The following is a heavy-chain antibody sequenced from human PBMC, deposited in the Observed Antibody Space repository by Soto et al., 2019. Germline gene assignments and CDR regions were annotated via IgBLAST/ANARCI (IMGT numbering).Heavy chain of an antibody. CDR3: ARGKWAGVATPIEY. CDR1: GFTVSSNY. D-gene: IGHD2-15*01. V-gene: IGHV3-53*01. J-gene: IGHJ4*02. Sequence: EVQLVESGGGLIQPGGSLRLSCAASGFTVSSNYMSWVRQAPGKGLEWVSVIYSGGSTYYADSVKGRFTISRDNSKNTLSLQMNSLRAEDRAVYYCARGKWAGVATPIEYWGQGSLVTVSS. CDR2: IYSGGST.